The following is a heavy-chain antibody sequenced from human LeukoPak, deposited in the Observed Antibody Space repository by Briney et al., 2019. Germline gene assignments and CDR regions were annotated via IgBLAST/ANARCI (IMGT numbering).Heavy chain of an antibody. J-gene: IGHJ4*02. CDR3: AKARSAWLHILDF. Sequence: GGSLRLSCAASGFTFSSYAMNWVRQAPGKGLEWVSGISGGGGTTYYTDSVKGRFTISRDNSKNTLYLQMNSLRAEDTAVYYCAKARSAWLHILDFWGQGTLVTVSS. D-gene: IGHD5-24*01. V-gene: IGHV3-23*01. CDR1: GFTFSSYA. CDR2: ISGGGGTT.